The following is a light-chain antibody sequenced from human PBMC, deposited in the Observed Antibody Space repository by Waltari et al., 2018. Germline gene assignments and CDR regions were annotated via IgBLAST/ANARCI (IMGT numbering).Light chain of an antibody. Sequence: DIQMTQSPSSLSASVGDRVTITCRASKGISHYLGWYQQTPGKVPKLLINVACTLQSGVPTRFSGNGSETDFTFTISSLQPEDVANYHCQKYNSSPRTFGQGTKVEIK. CDR1: KGISHY. CDR3: QKYNSSPRT. J-gene: IGKJ1*01. CDR2: VAC. V-gene: IGKV1-27*01.